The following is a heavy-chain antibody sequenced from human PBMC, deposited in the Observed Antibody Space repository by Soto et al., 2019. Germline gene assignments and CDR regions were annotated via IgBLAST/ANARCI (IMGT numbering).Heavy chain of an antibody. J-gene: IGHJ6*02. CDR1: GFTFSSYS. D-gene: IGHD6-13*01. CDR2: ISSSSSYI. V-gene: IGHV3-21*01. CDR3: ARIRGSSSRLAYYYYYGMDV. Sequence: GGSLRLSCAASGFTFSSYSMNWVRQDPGKGLEWVSSISSSSSYIYYADSVKGRLTISRDNAKNSLYLQMNSLRAEDTAVYYCARIRGSSSRLAYYYYYGMDVWGQGTTVTVSS.